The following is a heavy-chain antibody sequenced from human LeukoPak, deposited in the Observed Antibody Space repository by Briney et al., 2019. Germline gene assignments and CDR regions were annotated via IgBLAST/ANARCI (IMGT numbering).Heavy chain of an antibody. V-gene: IGHV3-64*01. CDR3: ARGGYYDSSGSFDY. CDR2: ISTNGGST. D-gene: IGHD3-22*01. J-gene: IGHJ4*02. CDR1: VVTFFSYS. Sequence: GSPILSCSASVVTFFSYSIFWGRQAPRGGLEYVLAISTNGGSTDYANSVKGRFTISRDNSDNRVFLQMGTLRAEDMAVYYCARGGYYDSSGSFDYWGQGILVTVSS.